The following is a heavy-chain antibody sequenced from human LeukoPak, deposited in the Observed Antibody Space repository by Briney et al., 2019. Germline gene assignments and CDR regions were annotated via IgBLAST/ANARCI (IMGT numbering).Heavy chain of an antibody. D-gene: IGHD3-3*01. CDR3: ARYITIFGVVSNNWFGP. V-gene: IGHV4-59*11. CDR2: IYYSGST. CDR1: GGSISSHY. J-gene: IGHJ5*02. Sequence: PSETLSLTCTVSGGSISSHYWSWIRQPPGKGLEWIGYIYYSGSTNYNPSLKSRVTISVDTSKNQFSLKLSSVTAADTAVYYCARYITIFGVVSNNWFGPWGQGTLVTVSS.